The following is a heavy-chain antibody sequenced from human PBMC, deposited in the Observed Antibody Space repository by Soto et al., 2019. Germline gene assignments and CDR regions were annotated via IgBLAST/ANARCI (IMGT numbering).Heavy chain of an antibody. CDR2: TYYSGTT. Sequence: PSETLSLTCAVSGGSINSYSWWSWVRQPPGKGLEWIGETYYSGTTNYNPSLKSRVTISVDKSNNQFSLKLTSVTAADTAVYYCASARRHYYAMDVWGQGTTVTVSS. J-gene: IGHJ6*02. CDR1: GGSINSYSW. CDR3: ASARRHYYAMDV. V-gene: IGHV4-4*02.